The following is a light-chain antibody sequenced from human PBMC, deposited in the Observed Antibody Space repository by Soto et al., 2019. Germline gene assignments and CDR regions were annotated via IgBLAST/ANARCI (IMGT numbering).Light chain of an antibody. Sequence: QSALTQPPSASGSPGPSVTISCTGTSSDVGGYNYVSWYQQHPGKAPKLMIYEVSNRPSGVPDRFSASKSGNTASLTVSGLQAEDEADYYCSSYAGSNNPVVFGGGTQLTVL. CDR1: SSDVGGYNY. CDR2: EVS. J-gene: IGLJ2*01. V-gene: IGLV2-8*01. CDR3: SSYAGSNNPVV.